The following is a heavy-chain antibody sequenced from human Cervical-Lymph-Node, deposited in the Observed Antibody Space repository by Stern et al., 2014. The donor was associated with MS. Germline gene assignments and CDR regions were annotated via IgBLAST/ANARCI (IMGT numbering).Heavy chain of an antibody. J-gene: IGHJ4*02. V-gene: IGHV4-39*01. D-gene: IGHD2-8*02. CDR2: FLYWGPT. Sequence: QVQLQESGPGLVKPSETLSLTCAVSGDSISSYTHYWAWIRQPPGKGLEWIGGFLYWGPTYYNPSLKSPVTISVDTSKNHFPRGLTSGTAADTAVYYCAKHACTGAACPFDLWGQGTLVTVSS. CDR1: GDSISSYTHY. CDR3: AKHACTGAACPFDL.